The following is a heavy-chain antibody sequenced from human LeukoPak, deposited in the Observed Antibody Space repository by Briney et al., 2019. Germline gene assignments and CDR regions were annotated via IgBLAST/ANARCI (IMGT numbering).Heavy chain of an antibody. V-gene: IGHV4-39*07. J-gene: IGHJ5*02. CDR2: IYYSGST. CDR1: GGSISSSSYY. Sequence: PSETLSLTCTVSGGSISSSSYYWGWIRQPPGKGLEWIGSIYYSGSTYYNPSLKSRVTISVDTSKNQFSLKLSSVTAADTAVYYCARGRRRYFDWLRNENWFDPWGQGTLVTVSS. CDR3: ARGRRRYFDWLRNENWFDP. D-gene: IGHD3-9*01.